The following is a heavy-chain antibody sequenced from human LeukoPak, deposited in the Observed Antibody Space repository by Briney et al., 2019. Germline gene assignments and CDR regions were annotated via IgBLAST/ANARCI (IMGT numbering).Heavy chain of an antibody. CDR3: ASPSEYYDSSGYYSWAFDI. CDR1: GFTVSSNY. D-gene: IGHD3-22*01. CDR2: IYSGGST. Sequence: GGSLRLSCAASGFTVSSNYMGWVRQAPGKGLEWVSVIYSGGSTYYADSVKGRFTISRDNSKNTLYLQMNSLRAEDTAVYYCASPSEYYDSSGYYSWAFDIWGQGTMVTVSS. J-gene: IGHJ3*02. V-gene: IGHV3-53*01.